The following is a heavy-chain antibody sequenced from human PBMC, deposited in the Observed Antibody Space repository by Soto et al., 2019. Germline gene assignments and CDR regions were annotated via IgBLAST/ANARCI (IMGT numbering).Heavy chain of an antibody. CDR2: ITSDGDNT. V-gene: IGHV3-64D*08. CDR1: GITFRNYA. CDR3: VKGNQLLRYYFEF. D-gene: IGHD2-15*01. J-gene: IGHJ4*01. Sequence: GGSLRLSCSVSGITFRNYAMHWVRQAPGRGLEYVSGITSDGDNTWHADSVKDRFTISRDNSDDTLYLQMSSLRVEDTAKYYCVKGNQLLRYYFEFLGPVTLVTVSS.